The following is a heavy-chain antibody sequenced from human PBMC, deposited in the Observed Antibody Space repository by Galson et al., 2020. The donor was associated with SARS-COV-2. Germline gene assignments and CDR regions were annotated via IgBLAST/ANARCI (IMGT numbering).Heavy chain of an antibody. Sequence: SVNVSCKASGGTFSSYPISWLRQPPAQGLEWMGGIIPIFGTANYPQKFQDRVTITADESTSTAYMELNSLRSEDTAVYYCARDRKGIVVVGAAYYYYYMDVWGKGSTVTVSS. CDR2: IIPIFGTA. V-gene: IGHV1-69*13. CDR3: ARDRKGIVVVGAAYYYYYMDV. J-gene: IGHJ6*03. D-gene: IGHD2-2*01. CDR1: GGTFSSYP.